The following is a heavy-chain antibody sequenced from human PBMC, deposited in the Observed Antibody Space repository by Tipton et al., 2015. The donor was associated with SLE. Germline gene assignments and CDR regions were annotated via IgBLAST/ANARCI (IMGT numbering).Heavy chain of an antibody. Sequence: TLSLTCTVSGGSINSDPFSWGWFRQPAGKGLEWIAHIYTSGSTNYNPSFKGRVTMSLDTSKNQFSLHLSSVTAADTAVYYCVRGGRGDSSSRRFDPWGQGTLVTVSS. D-gene: IGHD6-6*01. V-gene: IGHV4-61*09. CDR1: GGSINSDPFS. CDR2: IYTSGST. CDR3: VRGGRGDSSSRRFDP. J-gene: IGHJ5*02.